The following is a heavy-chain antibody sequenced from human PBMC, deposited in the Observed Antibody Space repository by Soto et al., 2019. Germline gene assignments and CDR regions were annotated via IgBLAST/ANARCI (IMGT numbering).Heavy chain of an antibody. CDR1: GFTFSSFA. V-gene: IGHV3-23*01. J-gene: IGHJ4*02. CDR3: AKRPDSGYHQFDY. D-gene: IGHD5-12*01. CDR2: VDGSNSNK. Sequence: GGSLRLSCAASGFTFSSFAMSWVRQAPGKGLEWVSTVDGSNSNKYYADSVKGRFTISRDNSKDTLYLQMNTLRAEDTALYYCAKRPDSGYHQFDYWGQGTLVTVSS.